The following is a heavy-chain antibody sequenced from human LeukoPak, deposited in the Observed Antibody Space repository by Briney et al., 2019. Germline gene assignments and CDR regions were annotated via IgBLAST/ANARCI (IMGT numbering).Heavy chain of an antibody. J-gene: IGHJ4*02. CDR1: GGSISSSSYY. D-gene: IGHD1-26*01. Sequence: SETLSLTCTVSGGSISSSSYYWGWIRQPPGKGLEWIGSIYYSGSTYYNPSLKSRVTISVDTSKNQFSLKLSSVTAADTAMYYCARVVLLSGSYYFDYWGRGTLVTVSS. V-gene: IGHV4-39*07. CDR2: IYYSGST. CDR3: ARVVLLSGSYYFDY.